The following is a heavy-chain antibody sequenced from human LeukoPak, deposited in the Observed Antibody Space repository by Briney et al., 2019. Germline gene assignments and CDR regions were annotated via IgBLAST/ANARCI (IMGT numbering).Heavy chain of an antibody. V-gene: IGHV3-23*01. J-gene: IGHJ4*02. Sequence: GGSLRLSCAASGFTFSSYAMSWVRQAPGKGLEWVSAISGSGGSTYYADSVKGRFTISRDNSKNTLYLQMNSLRAEDTAVYYCARDGAIVGATTERYFDYWGQGTLVTVSS. CDR2: ISGSGGST. CDR3: ARDGAIVGATTERYFDY. D-gene: IGHD1-26*01. CDR1: GFTFSSYA.